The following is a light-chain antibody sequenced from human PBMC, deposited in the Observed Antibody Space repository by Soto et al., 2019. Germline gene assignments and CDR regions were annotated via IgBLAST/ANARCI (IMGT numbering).Light chain of an antibody. CDR1: QSVSGN. Sequence: EIVMTQSPATLSVSPGERATLSCRASQSVSGNLAWYQQKPGQAPRLLIYGASTRATGIPARFSGSGSGTEFTLTISSLQSEDFPVYYCQQYNNWPGTFGQGTKVEIK. CDR2: GAS. V-gene: IGKV3-15*01. CDR3: QQYNNWPGT. J-gene: IGKJ1*01.